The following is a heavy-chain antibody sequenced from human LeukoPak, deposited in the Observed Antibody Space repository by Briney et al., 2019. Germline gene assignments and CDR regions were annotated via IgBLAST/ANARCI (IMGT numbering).Heavy chain of an antibody. CDR3: ARTEWAGLRYFEGDYYFDY. J-gene: IGHJ4*02. CDR1: GYTFTGYY. Sequence: GASVKVSCKASGYTFTGYYMHWVRQAPGQGLEWMGWINPNSGGTNYAQKFQGRVTMTRDTSISTAYMELSRLRSDDTAVYYCARTEWAGLRYFEGDYYFDYWGQGTLVTVSS. CDR2: INPNSGGT. V-gene: IGHV1-2*02. D-gene: IGHD3-9*01.